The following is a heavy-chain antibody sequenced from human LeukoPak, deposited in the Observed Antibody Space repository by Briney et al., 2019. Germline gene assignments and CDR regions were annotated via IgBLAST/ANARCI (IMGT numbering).Heavy chain of an antibody. J-gene: IGHJ4*02. V-gene: IGHV3-73*01. D-gene: IGHD3-16*01. CDR2: IRSKANSYAT. Sequence: PGGSLKLSCAASGFTFSGSAMHWVRQASGKGLEWVGRIRSKANSYATAYAASVKGRFTISRDDSKNTAYLQMNSLKTEDTAVYYCTAFRRGGAGRPPIDYWGQGTLVTVSS. CDR3: TAFRRGGAGRPPIDY. CDR1: GFTFSGSA.